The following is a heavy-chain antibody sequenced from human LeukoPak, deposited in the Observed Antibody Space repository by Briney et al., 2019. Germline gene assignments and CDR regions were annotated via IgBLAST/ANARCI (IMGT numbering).Heavy chain of an antibody. CDR3: AKGQISRSDRFDY. D-gene: IGHD3-3*02. Sequence: PGGSLRLSCAVSGFTVSNNYMNWVRQAPGKGLEWVSIIYSGGRTYYADSAKGRFTISRDIFKNTVYLQMNSLRAEDTAVYYCAKGQISRSDRFDYWGQGTLVTVSS. CDR1: GFTVSNNY. V-gene: IGHV3-53*01. CDR2: IYSGGRT. J-gene: IGHJ4*02.